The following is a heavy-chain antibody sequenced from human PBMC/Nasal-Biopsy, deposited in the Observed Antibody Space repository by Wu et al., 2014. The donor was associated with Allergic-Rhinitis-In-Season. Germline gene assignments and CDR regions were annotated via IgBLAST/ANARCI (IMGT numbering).Heavy chain of an antibody. CDR1: GFTFSSYG. CDR2: ISYDGSKK. CDR3: AREGGTVTPSFDY. V-gene: IGHV3-30*03. D-gene: IGHD4-17*01. Sequence: LRLSCATSGFTFSSYGMHWVRRAPGKGLEWVGLISYDGSKKYYADSAKGRFTISRDDSKNTLYLQMNSLRAEDTAVYYCAREGGTVTPSFDYWGQGTLVTVSS. J-gene: IGHJ4*02.